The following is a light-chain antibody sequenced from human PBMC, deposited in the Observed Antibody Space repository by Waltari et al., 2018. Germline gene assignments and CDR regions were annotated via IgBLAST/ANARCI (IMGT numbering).Light chain of an antibody. CDR1: IPAVGGYNH. CDR2: EVS. V-gene: IGLV2-8*01. Sequence: QSALTQPPPASGSPGQSVPLPCPGTIPAVGGYNHVSWYQQHPGKAPNLMIYEVSKRPSGVPDRFSGSKSGNTASLTVSGLQAEDEADYYCSSYAGSTYYVFGTGTKVTVL. J-gene: IGLJ1*01. CDR3: SSYAGSTYYV.